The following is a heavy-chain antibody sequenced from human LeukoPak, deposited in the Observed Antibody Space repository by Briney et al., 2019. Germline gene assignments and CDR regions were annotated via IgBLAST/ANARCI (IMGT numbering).Heavy chain of an antibody. J-gene: IGHJ4*02. CDR2: ISGSGGST. D-gene: IGHD3-10*01. CDR3: AKKDGNYYGSGSLDY. V-gene: IGHV3-23*01. Sequence: GGSLRLSCAASGFTFSSYAMSGVRQAPGKGLEWVSAISGSGGSTYYADSVEGRFTISRDNSKNTLYLQMNSLRAEDAAVYYCAKKDGNYYGSGSLDYWGQGTLVTVSS. CDR1: GFTFSSYA.